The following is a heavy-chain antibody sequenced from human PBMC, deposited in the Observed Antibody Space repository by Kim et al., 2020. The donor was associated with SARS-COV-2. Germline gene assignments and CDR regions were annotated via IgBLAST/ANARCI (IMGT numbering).Heavy chain of an antibody. CDR1: GGSISSYY. CDR3: ARHGSGSFAFDI. V-gene: IGHV4-59*08. Sequence: SETLSLTCTVSGGSISSYYWSWIRQPPGKGLEWIGYIYYSGSTNYNPSLKSRVTISVDTSKNQFSLKLSSVTAADTAVYYCARHGSGSFAFDIWGQGTMV. CDR2: IYYSGST. J-gene: IGHJ3*02. D-gene: IGHD3-10*01.